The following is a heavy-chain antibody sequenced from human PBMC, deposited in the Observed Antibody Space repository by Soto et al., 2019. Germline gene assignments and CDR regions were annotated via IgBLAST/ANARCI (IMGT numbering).Heavy chain of an antibody. J-gene: IGHJ6*02. CDR3: ARTKMGDDDYDSYYYGMDV. Sequence: ASVKACCKAPRDDFTSYYMHWVRQAPGQGLEWMGIINPSGGSTSYAQKFQGRVTMTRDTSTSTVYMELSSLRSEDTAVYYCARTKMGDDDYDSYYYGMDVWGQGTTVTVSS. CDR2: INPSGGST. V-gene: IGHV1-46*01. CDR1: RDDFTSYY. D-gene: IGHD5-12*01.